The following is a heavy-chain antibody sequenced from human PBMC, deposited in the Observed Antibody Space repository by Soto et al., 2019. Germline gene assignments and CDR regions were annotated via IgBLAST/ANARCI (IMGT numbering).Heavy chain of an antibody. CDR3: ARARYYGADV. V-gene: IGHV4-39*01. J-gene: IGHJ6*02. CDR2: TNYSGST. Sequence: SENLSLTCSVSGGSMNDVTHYWAWIRQPPGKGLEWIATTNYSGSTHYNSSLKSRATISVDTSQNQFSLELTSVTAADTAVYHCARARYYGADVWGQGTTVTVSS. D-gene: IGHD2-21*01. CDR1: GGSMNDVTHY.